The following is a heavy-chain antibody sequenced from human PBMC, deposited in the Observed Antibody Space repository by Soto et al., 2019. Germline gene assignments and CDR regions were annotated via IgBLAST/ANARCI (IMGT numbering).Heavy chain of an antibody. CDR3: ARGPKLTDFGDRGYYGMDV. CDR1: GYTFSNYY. CDR2: INPSGGGT. Sequence: QVHLVQSGAEVKKPGASVTFPCKASGYTFSNYYMHWVRQAPGQGLELVGIINPSGGGTTYAQNFQGRDTLTREETTSTVYMELNSLRSEDTAVYYCARGPKLTDFGDRGYYGMDVWGHGTTVTVSS. D-gene: IGHD4-17*01. J-gene: IGHJ6*02. V-gene: IGHV1-46*01.